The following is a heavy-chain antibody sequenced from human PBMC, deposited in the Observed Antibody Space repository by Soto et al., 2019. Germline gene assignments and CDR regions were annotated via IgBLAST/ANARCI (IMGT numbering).Heavy chain of an antibody. CDR1: GGSFTGYD. Sequence: QVQLQQWGAGLLKPSETLSLTCAVYGGSFTGYDWTWIRQPPGKGLEWIGEINHPGSTNYNPSLKSRVTISVDTSKNQFSLFLSSVTAADTAVYYCARGQSGYHFDCWGRGTLVTVSS. V-gene: IGHV4-34*01. J-gene: IGHJ4*02. D-gene: IGHD5-12*01. CDR3: ARGQSGYHFDC. CDR2: INHPGST.